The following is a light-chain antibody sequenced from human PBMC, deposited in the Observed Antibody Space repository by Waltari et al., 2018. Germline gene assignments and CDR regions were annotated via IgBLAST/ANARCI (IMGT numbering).Light chain of an antibody. CDR3: QQYYTNPWT. V-gene: IGKV4-1*01. J-gene: IGKJ1*01. CDR1: QSDLYDSFNKNY. Sequence: DIVMTQSPDSLAVSLGERATINCTSRQSDLYDSFNKNYLAWYQQKPGQSPRLLISWASTRESGVTGRFSGSGSGTDFTLTINSLQAEDVAVYYCQQYYTNPWTFGQGTKVEI. CDR2: WAS.